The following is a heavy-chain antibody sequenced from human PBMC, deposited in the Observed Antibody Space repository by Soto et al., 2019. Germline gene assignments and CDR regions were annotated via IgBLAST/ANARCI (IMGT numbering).Heavy chain of an antibody. D-gene: IGHD3-3*01. Sequence: GGSLRLSCAASGFTFSSYWMSWVRQAPGKGLEWVANIKQDGSEKYYVDSVKGRFTISRDNAKNTLYLQMNSLRAEDTAVYYCARKGGTIFGVVTYDDAFDIWGQGTMVTVSS. CDR3: ARKGGTIFGVVTYDDAFDI. J-gene: IGHJ3*02. V-gene: IGHV3-7*01. CDR2: IKQDGSEK. CDR1: GFTFSSYW.